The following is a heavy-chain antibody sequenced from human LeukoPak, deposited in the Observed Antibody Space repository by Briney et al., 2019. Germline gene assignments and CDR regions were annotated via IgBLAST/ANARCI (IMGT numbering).Heavy chain of an antibody. J-gene: IGHJ4*02. Sequence: GGSLRLSCAASGFTFSSYGMHWVRQAPGKGLVWVSRINSDGSSTSYADSVKGRFTISRDNAKNTLYLQMNSLRAEDTAVYYCAREGYGYYFDYWGQGTLVTVSS. CDR2: INSDGSST. CDR3: AREGYGYYFDY. V-gene: IGHV3-74*01. D-gene: IGHD5-18*01. CDR1: GFTFSSYG.